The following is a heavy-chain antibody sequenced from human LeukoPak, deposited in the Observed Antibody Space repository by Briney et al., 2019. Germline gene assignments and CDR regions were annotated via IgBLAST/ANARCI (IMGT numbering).Heavy chain of an antibody. V-gene: IGHV1-2*02. J-gene: IGHJ4*02. CDR1: GYIFTSYY. CDR3: ARDPGSNFFDY. D-gene: IGHD5/OR15-5a*01. Sequence: ASVKVSCKASGYIFTSYYIHWVRQAPGQGLEGMGWINSNSGVTNYAQKFQGRVTMTSDMSISTAYMELRRLKSDDTAVYYCARDPGSNFFDYWGQGTQITVSS. CDR2: INSNSGVT.